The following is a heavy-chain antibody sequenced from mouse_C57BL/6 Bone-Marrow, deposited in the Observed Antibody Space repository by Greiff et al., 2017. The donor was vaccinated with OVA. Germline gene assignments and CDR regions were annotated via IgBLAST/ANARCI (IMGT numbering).Heavy chain of an antibody. Sequence: QVQLQQPGTELVKSGASVKLFCKASGYTFTSYWMHWVKQRLGQGLEWIGNINPSNGGTNYNEKFKSKATLTVDKSSSTAYMQLSSLTSEDSEVYYCARGVVTTVVDFDYWGQGTTLTVSS. CDR3: ARGVVTTVVDFDY. CDR1: GYTFTSYW. D-gene: IGHD1-1*01. J-gene: IGHJ2*01. CDR2: INPSNGGT. V-gene: IGHV1-53*01.